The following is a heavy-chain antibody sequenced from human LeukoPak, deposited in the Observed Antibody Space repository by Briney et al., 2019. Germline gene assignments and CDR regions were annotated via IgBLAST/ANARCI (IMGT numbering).Heavy chain of an antibody. D-gene: IGHD3-9*01. CDR1: GYTFASYD. V-gene: IGHV1-8*02. CDR2: MNPNSGNT. Sequence: ASVKVSCKASGYTFASYDINWVRQATGQGLEWMGWMNPNSGNTGYAQKFQGRVTMTRDTSISTAYMELSSLTSEDTAVYYCARGFVNLPGYWGVWGKGTTVTVSP. CDR3: ARGFVNLPGYWGV. J-gene: IGHJ6*04.